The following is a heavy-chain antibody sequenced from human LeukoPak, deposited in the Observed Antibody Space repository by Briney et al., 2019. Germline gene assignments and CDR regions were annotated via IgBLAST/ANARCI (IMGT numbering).Heavy chain of an antibody. CDR1: GFTFSSYA. CDR3: ATPLGLELHYAYYYYYGMDV. Sequence: GGSLRLSCAASGFTFSSYAMSWVRQAPGKGLEWVSAISGSGGSTYYADSVKGRFTISRDNSKNTLYLQTNSLRAEDTAVYYCATPLGLELHYAYYYYYGMDVWGQGTTVTVSS. J-gene: IGHJ6*02. D-gene: IGHD1-7*01. V-gene: IGHV3-23*01. CDR2: ISGSGGST.